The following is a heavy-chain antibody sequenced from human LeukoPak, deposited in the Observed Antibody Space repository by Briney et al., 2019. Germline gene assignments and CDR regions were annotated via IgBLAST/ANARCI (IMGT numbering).Heavy chain of an antibody. V-gene: IGHV3-23*01. J-gene: IGHJ4*02. CDR1: GFTLSTYA. D-gene: IGHD4-17*01. CDR2: ISTTT. CDR3: PKPMGPRYGDYHNSRFDY. Sequence: GGSLRLSCAASGFTLSTYAMSWVRQVPAKGREWVSAISTTTYYADFGEGRFTISRDNSKNTLYLQMNSLRAEDTAVYYCPKPMGPRYGDYHNSRFDYWGQGTLVTVSS.